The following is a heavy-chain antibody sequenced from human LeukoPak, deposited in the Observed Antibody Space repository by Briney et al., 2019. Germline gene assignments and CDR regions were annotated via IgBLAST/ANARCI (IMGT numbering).Heavy chain of an antibody. CDR3: ARDRWFDP. J-gene: IGHJ5*02. V-gene: IGHV4-59*01. CDR1: GGSISNYY. Sequence: SETLSRTCTVSGGSISNYYWSWIRQPPGKGLEWIGYIYYNGGTNYNPSLKSRVAISLDTSNNQFSLKLSSVTAADTAVYYCARDRWFDPWGQGTLVTVSS. CDR2: IYYNGGT.